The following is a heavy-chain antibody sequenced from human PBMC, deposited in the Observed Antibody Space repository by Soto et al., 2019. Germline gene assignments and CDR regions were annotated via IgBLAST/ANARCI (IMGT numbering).Heavy chain of an antibody. J-gene: IGHJ4*01. CDR3: ARGVLH. CDR1: GGSISSGGYY. D-gene: IGHD3-10*01. CDR2: ISPSGRT. V-gene: IGHV4-31*03. Sequence: QVQLQESGPGLVQPSQTLSLTCTVSGGSISSGGYYWSWIRQHPGTGLEWIGHISPSGRTYYNTFLESRSTMSVDTARNQFSLIVNSVTAAAAAVYYCARGVLHWGQAPLVTVSS.